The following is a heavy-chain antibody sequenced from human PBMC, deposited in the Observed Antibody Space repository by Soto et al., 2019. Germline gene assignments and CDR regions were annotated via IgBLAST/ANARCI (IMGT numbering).Heavy chain of an antibody. Sequence: SGGSLRLSCAASGFTFSSYSMNWVRQAPGKDLEWISSISTGSDYIYYADSVEGRFTISRDNAKSSLYLQMNSLRAEDTAVYYCARDSRIVARPAMGSVGFDPWGQGTLVTVSS. J-gene: IGHJ5*02. V-gene: IGHV3-21*01. CDR3: ARDSRIVARPAMGSVGFDP. D-gene: IGHD2-2*01. CDR2: ISTGSDYI. CDR1: GFTFSSYS.